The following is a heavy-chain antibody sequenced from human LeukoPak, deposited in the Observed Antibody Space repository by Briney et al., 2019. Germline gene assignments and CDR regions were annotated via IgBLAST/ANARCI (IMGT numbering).Heavy chain of an antibody. V-gene: IGHV3-30*04. J-gene: IGHJ4*02. D-gene: IGHD6-13*01. CDR1: GFTFSSYA. Sequence: GGSLRLSCAASGFTFSSYAMHWVRQAPAKGLEWVAVISYDGSNKYYADSVKGRFTISRDNSKNTLYLQMNSLRAEDTAVYYCARDWIQSSWYGTPLGYWGQGTLVTVSS. CDR3: ARDWIQSSWYGTPLGY. CDR2: ISYDGSNK.